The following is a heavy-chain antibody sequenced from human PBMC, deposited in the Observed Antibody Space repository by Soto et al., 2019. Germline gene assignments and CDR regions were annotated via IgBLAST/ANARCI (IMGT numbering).Heavy chain of an antibody. V-gene: IGHV3-23*01. Sequence: EVQLLESGGGLVQLGGSLRLSCAASGFTFSSYAMSWVRQAPGKGLEWVSAISGSGGSTYYADSVKGRFTISRDNSKNTLYLQMNSLRAEDTAVYYCAKDRAAAGTENGMDVWGQGTTVTVSS. CDR3: AKDRAAAGTENGMDV. J-gene: IGHJ6*02. CDR2: ISGSGGST. CDR1: GFTFSSYA. D-gene: IGHD6-13*01.